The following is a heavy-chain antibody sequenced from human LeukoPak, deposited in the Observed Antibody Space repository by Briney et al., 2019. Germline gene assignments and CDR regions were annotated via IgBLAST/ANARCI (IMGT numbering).Heavy chain of an antibody. V-gene: IGHV3-23*01. CDR2: ISGSGGST. D-gene: IGHD6-19*01. J-gene: IGHJ4*02. CDR1: GFTFSSYA. Sequence: SGGSLRLSCAASGFTFSSYAMSWVRQAPGKGLEWVSAISGSGGSTYYADSVKGRFTISRDNSKNTLYLQMNSLRAEDTAVYYCAKASRLMYSSGWYRNYFDYWGQGTLVTVSS. CDR3: AKASRLMYSSGWYRNYFDY.